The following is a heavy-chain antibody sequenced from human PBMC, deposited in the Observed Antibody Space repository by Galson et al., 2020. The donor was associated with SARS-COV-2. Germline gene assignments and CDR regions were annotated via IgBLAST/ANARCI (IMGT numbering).Heavy chain of an antibody. V-gene: IGHV3-30*02. CDR3: AKDSSGFWTY. CDR2: IRYDGSNK. D-gene: IGHD3-3*01. J-gene: IGHJ4*02. Sequence: MHWVRQAPGTGLEWVAFIRYDGSNKYYADSVKGRFTISRDNSKNTLYLQMNSLRAEDTAVYYCAKDSSGFWTYWGQGTLVTVSS.